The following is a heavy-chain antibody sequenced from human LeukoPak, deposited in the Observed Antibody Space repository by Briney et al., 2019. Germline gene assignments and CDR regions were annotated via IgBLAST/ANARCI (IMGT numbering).Heavy chain of an antibody. CDR1: GFIFSNYN. D-gene: IGHD6-13*01. Sequence: PGGSLRLSCAASGFIFSNYNMNWVRQAPGKGLEWVSYISSSSSTIYYADSVKGRFTISRDNAKNSVYLQMNSLRDKDTAVYYCAREGRSSSRSGDYFDYWGQGTLVTVSS. J-gene: IGHJ4*02. CDR2: ISSSSSTI. CDR3: AREGRSSSRSGDYFDY. V-gene: IGHV3-48*02.